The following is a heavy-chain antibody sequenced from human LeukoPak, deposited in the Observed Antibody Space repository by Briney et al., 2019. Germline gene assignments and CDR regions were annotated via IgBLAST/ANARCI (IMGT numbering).Heavy chain of an antibody. J-gene: IGHJ4*02. D-gene: IGHD6-19*01. V-gene: IGHV3-15*07. CDR1: GFTFSSYG. CDR3: TAEAGHSSGRI. CDR2: IKSKTDGGTT. Sequence: PGRSLRLSCAASGFTFSSYGMHWVRQAPGKGLEWVGRIKSKTDGGTTDYAAPVKGRFTISRDDSKNTLYLQMNSLKTEDTAVYYCTAEAGHSSGRIWGQGTLVTVSS.